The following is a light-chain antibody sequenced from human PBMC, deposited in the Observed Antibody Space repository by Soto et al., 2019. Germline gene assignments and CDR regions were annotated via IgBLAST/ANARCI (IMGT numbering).Light chain of an antibody. Sequence: QPVLTQPPSTSGTPGQRVTISCSGSSSNIGSNAVNWYQQLPGTAPKLLIYSNNYRPSGVPDRFSGSKSGTSASLAISGLQSEDEADYYCAAWDDSLNGDVVFGGGTKLTVL. CDR3: AAWDDSLNGDVV. CDR2: SNN. CDR1: SSNIGSNA. V-gene: IGLV1-44*01. J-gene: IGLJ2*01.